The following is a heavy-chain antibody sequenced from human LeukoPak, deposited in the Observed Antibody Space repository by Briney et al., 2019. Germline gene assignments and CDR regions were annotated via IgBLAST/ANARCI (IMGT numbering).Heavy chain of an antibody. Sequence: GRSLRLSCAASGFTFDDYAMHWVRQAPGKGLEWVSGISWNSGSIGYADSVKGRFTISRDNAKNSLYLQMNSLRAEDTALYYCAKEQIGEQWLVFDYWGQGTLVTVSS. D-gene: IGHD6-19*01. CDR1: GFTFDDYA. CDR3: AKEQIGEQWLVFDY. CDR2: ISWNSGSI. V-gene: IGHV3-9*01. J-gene: IGHJ4*02.